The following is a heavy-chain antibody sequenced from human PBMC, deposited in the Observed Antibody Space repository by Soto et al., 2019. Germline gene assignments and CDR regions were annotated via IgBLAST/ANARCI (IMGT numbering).Heavy chain of an antibody. Sequence: SETLSLTCTGSGGSISSGDYYWSWIRQPPGKGLEWIGYIYYSGSTYYNPSLKSRVTISVDTSKNQFSLKLSSVTAADTAVYYCARYSVPTPYHYYGMDVSRQRTTVTISS. CDR3: ARYSVPTPYHYYGMDV. J-gene: IGHJ6*01. D-gene: IGHD2-21*01. CDR1: GGSISSGDYY. V-gene: IGHV4-30-4*01. CDR2: IYYSGST.